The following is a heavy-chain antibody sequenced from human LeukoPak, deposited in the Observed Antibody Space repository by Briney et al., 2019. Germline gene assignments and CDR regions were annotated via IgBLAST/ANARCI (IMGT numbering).Heavy chain of an antibody. CDR3: ARDQEGFDY. Sequence: ASVKVSCKASGYTFTSNYIHWVRQAPGQGLEWMGMIYPRDGSTSYAQKCQGRVTVTRDTSTSTVHMELSGLRSEDTAVYYCARDQEGFDYWGQGTLVTVSS. CDR1: GYTFTSNY. V-gene: IGHV1-46*01. CDR2: IYPRDGST. J-gene: IGHJ4*02.